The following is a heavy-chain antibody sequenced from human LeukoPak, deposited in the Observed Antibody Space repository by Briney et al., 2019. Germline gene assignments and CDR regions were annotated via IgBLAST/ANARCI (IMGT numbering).Heavy chain of an antibody. J-gene: IGHJ3*02. CDR1: GFTFSDYW. V-gene: IGHV3-30-3*01. CDR2: ISYDGSNK. CDR3: ARGGYSYGIGAFDI. Sequence: PGGSLRLSCAASGFTFSDYWMTWVRQAPGKGLEWVAVISYDGSNKYYADSVKGRFTISRDNSKNTLYLQMNSLRAEDTAVYYCARGGYSYGIGAFDIWGQGTMVTVSS. D-gene: IGHD5-18*01.